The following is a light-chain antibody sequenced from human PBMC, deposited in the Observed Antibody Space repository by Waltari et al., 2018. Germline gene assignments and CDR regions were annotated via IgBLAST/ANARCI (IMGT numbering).Light chain of an antibody. V-gene: IGKV3-20*01. CDR1: QSISRY. CDR3: QNDQRLWTT. J-gene: IGKJ1*01. CDR2: GAS. Sequence: VLTQSPGTLSLSPGERATLSCRASQSISRYLAWYQQKPGQAPRLLIYGASSRATGTPDRFSGIVSGSDFSVTISRVESDDFAVYYRQNDQRLWTTFVQGTNVQIK.